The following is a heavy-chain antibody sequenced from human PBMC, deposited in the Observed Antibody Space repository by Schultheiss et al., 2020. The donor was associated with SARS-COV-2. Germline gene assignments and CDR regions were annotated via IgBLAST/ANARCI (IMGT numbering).Heavy chain of an antibody. Sequence: GSLRLSCAASGFIFSSYALYWVRQAPGKGLEWIGSINHSGSTYYNPSLKSRGTISVDTSKNQFSLKLSSVTAADTAVYYCARPDGDYALYGMDVWGQGTTVTVSS. CDR1: GFIFSSYAL. V-gene: IGHV4-38-2*01. CDR3: ARPDGDYALYGMDV. CDR2: INHSGST. J-gene: IGHJ6*02. D-gene: IGHD4-17*01.